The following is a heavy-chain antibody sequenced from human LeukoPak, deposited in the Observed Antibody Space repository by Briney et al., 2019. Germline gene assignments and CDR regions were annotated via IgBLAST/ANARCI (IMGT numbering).Heavy chain of an antibody. CDR3: ARRKAKTPNYFDY. Sequence: SETLSLTCTVSGDSISNYYWTWVRQPPGKGLEWIGYIYYSGDTNYNPSLKSRVTISLDTSKNQFSLKLTSVTAADTAMYYCARRKAKTPNYFDYWGQGALVTVSS. J-gene: IGHJ4*02. CDR1: GDSISNYY. V-gene: IGHV4-59*08. CDR2: IYYSGDT.